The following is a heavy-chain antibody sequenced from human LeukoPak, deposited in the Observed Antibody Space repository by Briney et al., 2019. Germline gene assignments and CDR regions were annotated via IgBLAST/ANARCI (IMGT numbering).Heavy chain of an antibody. V-gene: IGHV5-51*01. J-gene: IGHJ4*02. CDR1: GYIFTTYW. Sequence: GESLKISCKTSGYIFTTYWIAWVRQMPGKGLEWMGIIYPGDSDTRYSPSFQGQVTISADKSINTAYLQWSSLKASDTAMYYRARQSTTSSPSDYWGQGTLVTVSS. D-gene: IGHD4-17*01. CDR3: ARQSTTSSPSDY. CDR2: IYPGDSDT.